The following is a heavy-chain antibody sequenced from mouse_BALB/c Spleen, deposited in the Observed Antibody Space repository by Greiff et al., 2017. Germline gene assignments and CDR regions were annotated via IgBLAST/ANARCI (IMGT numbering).Heavy chain of an antibody. J-gene: IGHJ4*01. CDR2: ISSGGST. CDR3: ARDHGYAMDY. Sequence: EVQVVESGGGLVKPGGSLKLSCAASGFTFSSYAMSWVRQTPEKRLEWVASISSGGSTYYPDSVKGRFTISRDNARNILYLQMSSLRSEDTAMYYCARDHGYAMDYWGQGTSVTVSS. CDR1: GFTFSSYA. V-gene: IGHV5-6-5*01.